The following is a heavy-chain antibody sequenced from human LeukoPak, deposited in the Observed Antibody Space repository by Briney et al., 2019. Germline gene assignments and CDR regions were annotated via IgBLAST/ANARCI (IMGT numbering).Heavy chain of an antibody. CDR3: ARRGVGGGSGWKGFDY. J-gene: IGHJ4*02. Sequence: GGSLRLSCAASGFTFNTYSMKWVRQAPGEGREWVSCISRSSDYIYYADSVKGRFTISRDNAKISLYLQMSSLRAEDTAVYHGARRGVGGGSGWKGFDYWGQGTLVTVSS. CDR2: ISRSSDYI. V-gene: IGHV3-21*01. D-gene: IGHD6-19*01. CDR1: GFTFNTYS.